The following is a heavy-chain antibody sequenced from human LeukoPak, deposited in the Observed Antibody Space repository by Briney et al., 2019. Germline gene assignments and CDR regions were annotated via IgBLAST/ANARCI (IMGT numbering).Heavy chain of an antibody. V-gene: IGHV1-8*01. Sequence: ASVKVSCKASGYTFTTYDINWVRQATGQGLEWMAWMNPNSGNTGYAQKFQGRVTMTRNTSISTAYMELSSLRSEDTAVYYCARVAGNCGGDCYRLVYWGQGTLVTVAS. J-gene: IGHJ4*02. CDR3: ARVAGNCGGDCYRLVY. CDR1: GYTFTTYD. D-gene: IGHD2-21*01. CDR2: MNPNSGNT.